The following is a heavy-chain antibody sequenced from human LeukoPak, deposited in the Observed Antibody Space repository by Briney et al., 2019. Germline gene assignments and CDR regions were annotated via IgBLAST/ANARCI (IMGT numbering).Heavy chain of an antibody. D-gene: IGHD5-18*01. CDR3: ARGLRGYSFGNNWLAP. J-gene: IGHJ5*02. CDR1: GYTFTGYY. V-gene: IGHV1-2*04. CDR2: INPNSGGT. Sequence: ASVKVSCKASGYTFTGYYMHWVRQAPGQGLEWMGWINPNSGGTNYAQKFQGWVTMTRDTSISTAYMELSRLRSDDTAVYYCARGLRGYSFGNNWLAPWGQGTLVTVSS.